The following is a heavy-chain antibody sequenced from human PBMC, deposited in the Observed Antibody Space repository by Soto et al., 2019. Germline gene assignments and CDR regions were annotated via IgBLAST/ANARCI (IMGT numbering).Heavy chain of an antibody. CDR1: GGTFSSYA. V-gene: IGHV1-69*13. CDR2: IIPIFGTA. D-gene: IGHD5-18*01. Sequence: GASVKVSCKASGGTFSSYAISWVRQAPGQGLEWMGGIIPIFGTANYAQKFQGRVTITADESTSTAYMELSSLRSEDTAVYYCARTGGYSYGLNYYYYYGMDVWGQGTTVTVSS. J-gene: IGHJ6*02. CDR3: ARTGGYSYGLNYYYYYGMDV.